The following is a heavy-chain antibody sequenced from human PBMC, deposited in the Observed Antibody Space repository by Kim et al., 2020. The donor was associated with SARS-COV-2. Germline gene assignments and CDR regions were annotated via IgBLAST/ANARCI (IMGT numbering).Heavy chain of an antibody. Sequence: ASVKVSCKASGYTFTSYDINWVRQATGQGLEWMGWMNPNSGNTGYAQKFQGRVTMTRNTSISTAYMELSSLRSEDTAVYYCARGRRGSGWSYVDYWGQGTLVTVSS. CDR1: GYTFTSYD. CDR3: ARGRRGSGWSYVDY. CDR2: MNPNSGNT. J-gene: IGHJ4*02. D-gene: IGHD6-19*01. V-gene: IGHV1-8*01.